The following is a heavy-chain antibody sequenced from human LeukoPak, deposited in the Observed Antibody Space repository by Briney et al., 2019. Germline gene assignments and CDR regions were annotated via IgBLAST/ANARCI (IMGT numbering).Heavy chain of an antibody. CDR3: TRQVMITFGGVIANEAFDV. Sequence: GGSLRLSCAAFGFTFSTHAMHWVRQAPGKGLEYVSAITSNGDNTYYAGSVKGRFTVSRDNSKNTLYLQMGSLRAEDTAVYYCTRQVMITFGGVIANEAFDVWGQGTMVTVSS. D-gene: IGHD3-16*02. CDR1: GFTFSTHA. V-gene: IGHV3-64*02. CDR2: ITSNGDNT. J-gene: IGHJ3*01.